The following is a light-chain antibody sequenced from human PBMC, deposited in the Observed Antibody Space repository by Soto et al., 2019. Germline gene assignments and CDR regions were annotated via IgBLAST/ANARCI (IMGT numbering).Light chain of an antibody. CDR3: QQYNTWHPIT. V-gene: IGKV3-11*01. Sequence: EILLTQSPATQSLSPGERATLSCRASQSVSSYLAWYQQKPGQATRLIIYDASNRANGIPARFSGSGSGTDFTLTISSLEPQDFAFYYCQQYNTWHPITFGQGTRLEIK. CDR1: QSVSSY. J-gene: IGKJ5*01. CDR2: DAS.